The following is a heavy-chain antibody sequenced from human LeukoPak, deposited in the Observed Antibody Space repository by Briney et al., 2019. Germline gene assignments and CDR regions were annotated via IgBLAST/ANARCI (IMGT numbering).Heavy chain of an antibody. CDR2: IIPIFGRA. CDR1: GGIFNSYG. V-gene: IGHV1-69*06. Sequence: ASVKLSCKASGGIFNSYGFVWVRQAPGRGLEWMGGIIPIFGRATYAHNFQGRLAIAADNSTGTAYMELSTLTSADTAVYFCATKIVGVAGYGFDVWGQGTMVTVSS. J-gene: IGHJ3*01. D-gene: IGHD3-3*01. CDR3: ATKIVGVAGYGFDV.